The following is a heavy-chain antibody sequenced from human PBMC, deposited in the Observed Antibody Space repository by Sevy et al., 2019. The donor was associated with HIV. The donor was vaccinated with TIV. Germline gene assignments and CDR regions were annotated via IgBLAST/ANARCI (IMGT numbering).Heavy chain of an antibody. V-gene: IGHV3-23*01. J-gene: IGHJ4*02. CDR2: ISGSGSGT. Sequence: GGSLRLSCAASGFTFSSYAMSWVRQAPGKGLEWVSAISGSGSGTYYADSVKGRFTISRDQSKNTLYLQMNSLRAEDTAEYYCAKEDCGGGRCYGGFDYWGQGTLVTVSS. D-gene: IGHD2-15*01. CDR1: GFTFSSYA. CDR3: AKEDCGGGRCYGGFDY.